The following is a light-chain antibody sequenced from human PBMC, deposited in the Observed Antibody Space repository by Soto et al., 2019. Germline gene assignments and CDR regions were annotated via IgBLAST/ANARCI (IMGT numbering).Light chain of an antibody. Sequence: EIVLTQSPATLSAFPGDRVTLSCRASQALNTRLAWYQHKPGQAPRLLIYLTSNRAAGVPSRFSAWGSETDFTLTISDVQPEDFAVYYCQQYKSWPYTFGQGTKLEIK. V-gene: IGKV3D-11*01. CDR2: LTS. J-gene: IGKJ2*01. CDR1: QALNTR. CDR3: QQYKSWPYT.